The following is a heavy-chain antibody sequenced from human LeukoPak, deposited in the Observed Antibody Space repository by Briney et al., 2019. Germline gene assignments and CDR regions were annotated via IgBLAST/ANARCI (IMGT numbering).Heavy chain of an antibody. D-gene: IGHD3-22*01. V-gene: IGHV3-23*01. Sequence: GGSLRLSCAASGFTFSSYAMSWVRQAPGKGLGWVSAISGSGGSTYYADSVKGRFTISRDNSKNTLYLQMNSLRAEDTAVYYCAKDWFGSSGYSDYWGQGTLVTVSS. J-gene: IGHJ4*02. CDR3: AKDWFGSSGYSDY. CDR2: ISGSGGST. CDR1: GFTFSSYA.